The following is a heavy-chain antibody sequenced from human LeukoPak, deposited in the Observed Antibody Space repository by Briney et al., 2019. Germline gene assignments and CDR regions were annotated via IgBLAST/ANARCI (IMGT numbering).Heavy chain of an antibody. CDR3: AKDRGSGSYLDY. CDR1: GFTFDDYA. D-gene: IGHD1-26*01. J-gene: IGHJ4*02. CDR2: ISWDGGST. Sequence: GGSLRLSCAASGFTFDDYATHWVRQAPGKGLEWVSLISWDGGSTYYADSVKGRFTISRDNSKNSLYLQMNSLRAEDTALYYCAKDRGSGSYLDYWGQGTLVTVSS. V-gene: IGHV3-43D*03.